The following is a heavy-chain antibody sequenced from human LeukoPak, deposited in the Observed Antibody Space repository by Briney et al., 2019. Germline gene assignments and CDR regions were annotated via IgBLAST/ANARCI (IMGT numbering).Heavy chain of an antibody. Sequence: SETLSLTCTVSGGSISSSSYYWGWIRQPPGKGLEWIGSIYYSGSTYYNPSLKSRVTISVDTSKNQFSLKLSSVTAADTAVYYCARGGSYSLRYYYYMDVWGKGTTVTISS. CDR3: ARGGSYSLRYYYYMDV. D-gene: IGHD1-26*01. V-gene: IGHV4-39*01. J-gene: IGHJ6*03. CDR1: GGSISSSSYY. CDR2: IYYSGST.